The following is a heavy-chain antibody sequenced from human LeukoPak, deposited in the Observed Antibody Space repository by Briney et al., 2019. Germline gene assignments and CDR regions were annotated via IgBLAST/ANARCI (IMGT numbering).Heavy chain of an antibody. CDR2: ISSSSSTI. CDR1: GFTFSSYS. V-gene: IGHV3-48*02. Sequence: GGSLRLSCAASGFTFSSYSINWVRQAPGKGLEWVSYISSSSSTIYYADSVKGRFTISRDNAKNSLYLQMNSLRDEDTAVYYCARGPMYSSRFAGDYWGQGTLVTVPS. D-gene: IGHD6-13*01. CDR3: ARGPMYSSRFAGDY. J-gene: IGHJ4*02.